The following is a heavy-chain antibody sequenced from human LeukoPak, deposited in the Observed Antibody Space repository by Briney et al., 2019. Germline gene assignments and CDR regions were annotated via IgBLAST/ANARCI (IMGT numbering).Heavy chain of an antibody. CDR2: IYTSGST. Sequence: SETLSLTCTVSGGSISSYYWSWLRQPAGKGLEWIGRIYTSGSTNYNPSLKSRVTMSVDTSKNQFSLKLSSVTAADTAVYYCARDGVVAAPYYYYYYMDVWGKGTTVTVSS. V-gene: IGHV4-4*07. CDR3: ARDGVVAAPYYYYYYMDV. J-gene: IGHJ6*03. D-gene: IGHD2-15*01. CDR1: GGSISSYY.